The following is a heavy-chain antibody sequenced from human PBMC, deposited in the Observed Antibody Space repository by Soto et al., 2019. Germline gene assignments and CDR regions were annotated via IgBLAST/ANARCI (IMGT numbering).Heavy chain of an antibody. J-gene: IGHJ4*02. D-gene: IGHD4-17*01. CDR3: ARDTVVFHY. Sequence: GGSLRLSCAASGFTFSDYMSWIRQAPGKGLEWVSYISSSGSTKYYADSVKGRFTISRDNAKNSLYLQMNSLRAEDTAVYYCARDTVVFHYWGQGTLATVSS. CDR1: GFTFSDY. CDR2: ISSSGSTK. V-gene: IGHV3-11*01.